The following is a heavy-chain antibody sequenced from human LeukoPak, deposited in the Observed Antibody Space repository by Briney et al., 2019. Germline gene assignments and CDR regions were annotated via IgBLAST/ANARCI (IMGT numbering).Heavy chain of an antibody. CDR2: IYYNGNT. Sequence: PSETLSLTCTVSGGSISSYYWSWIRQPPGKGLEWIGHIYYNGNTNYNPSLKSRVTISVDTSKNQFSLKLSSVTAADTAVYYCARSGSGSSLFGYWGQGTLVTVSS. J-gene: IGHJ4*02. D-gene: IGHD1-26*01. CDR3: ARSGSGSSLFGY. CDR1: GGSISSYY. V-gene: IGHV4-59*12.